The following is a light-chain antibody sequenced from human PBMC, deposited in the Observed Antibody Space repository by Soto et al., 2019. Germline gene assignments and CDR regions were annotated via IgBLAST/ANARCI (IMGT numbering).Light chain of an antibody. CDR2: AAS. CDR3: QNYDSATIT. V-gene: IGKV1-27*01. J-gene: IGKJ5*01. CDR1: QGIRNY. Sequence: DIQMTQSPSYLSSSFGNRVSITCRASQGIRNYLAWYQQKPGKVPKVLIYAASTLQPGVPSRFSGSGSGTDFTLTINSLQNDDFATYYCQNYDSATITFGQGTRLEIK.